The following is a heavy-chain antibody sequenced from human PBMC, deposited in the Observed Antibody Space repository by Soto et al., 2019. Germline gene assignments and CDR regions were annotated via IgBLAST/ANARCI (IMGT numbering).Heavy chain of an antibody. CDR3: ARGRGYSGDDHYYYFDMDV. CDR1: GGTFNNYP. D-gene: IGHD5-12*01. CDR2: SIPIFGTA. V-gene: IGHV1-69*13. Sequence: GASVQVSCKASGGTFNNYPITWVRQAPGQGLEWMGGSIPIFGTANYAQKFQGRATISVDESTSTAYMELSSLRSEDTAVYYCARGRGYSGDDHYYYFDMDVWGQGTTVTVSS. J-gene: IGHJ6*02.